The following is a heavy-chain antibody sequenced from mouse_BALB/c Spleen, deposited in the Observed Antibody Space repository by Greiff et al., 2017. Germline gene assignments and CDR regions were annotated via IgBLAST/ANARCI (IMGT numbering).Heavy chain of an antibody. Sequence: VQLQQTGPELVKPGASVKISCKASGYSFTDYIMLWVKQSHGKSLEWIGNINPYYGSTSYNLKFKGKATLTVDKSSSTAYMQLNSLTSEDSAVYYCARWNDGYYRYAMDYWGQGTSVTVSS. D-gene: IGHD2-3*01. J-gene: IGHJ4*01. CDR1: GYSFTDYI. CDR3: ARWNDGYYRYAMDY. V-gene: IGHV1-39*01. CDR2: INPYYGST.